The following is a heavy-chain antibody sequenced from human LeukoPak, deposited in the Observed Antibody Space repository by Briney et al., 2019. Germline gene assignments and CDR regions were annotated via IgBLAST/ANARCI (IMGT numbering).Heavy chain of an antibody. D-gene: IGHD3/OR15-3a*01. J-gene: IGHJ4*02. CDR2: IYYSGNT. V-gene: IGHV4-39*01. CDR1: GVSIGSSNSY. CDR3: ARQTGSGLFILP. Sequence: SETLSLTCTVSGVSIGSSNSYWGWIRQPPGKGLEWIGSIYYSGNTYYNASLRSQVSISIDTSKNQFSLRLTSVTTADTAVYYCARQTGSGLFILPGGQGTLVTVSS.